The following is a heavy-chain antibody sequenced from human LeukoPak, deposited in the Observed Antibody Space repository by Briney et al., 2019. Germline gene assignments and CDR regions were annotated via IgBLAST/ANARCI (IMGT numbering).Heavy chain of an antibody. V-gene: IGHV4-61*02. Sequence: SQTLSLTCTVSGGSISSGGYYWSWSRQPAGKGLEWIGRVYVSGSTDYNPSLKSRVTMSVDTSKNQFSLKLSSVTAADTAMYYCARDDSSSWRFEYWGQGTLVTVSS. CDR2: VYVSGST. D-gene: IGHD6-13*01. CDR1: GGSISSGGYY. J-gene: IGHJ4*02. CDR3: ARDDSSSWRFEY.